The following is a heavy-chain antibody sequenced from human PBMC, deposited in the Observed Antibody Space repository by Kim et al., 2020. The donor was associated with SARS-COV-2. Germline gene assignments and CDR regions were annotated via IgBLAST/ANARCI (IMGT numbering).Heavy chain of an antibody. D-gene: IGHD6-13*01. CDR3: ARGVGTFSYYYGMDV. J-gene: IGHJ6*02. Sequence: GGSLRLSCAASGFTFSSYGMHWVRQAPGKGLEWVAVIWYDGSNKYYADSVKGRFTISRDNSKNTLYLQMNSLRAEDTAVYYCARGVGTFSYYYGMDVWGQGTTVTVSS. CDR1: GFTFSSYG. V-gene: IGHV3-33*01. CDR2: IWYDGSNK.